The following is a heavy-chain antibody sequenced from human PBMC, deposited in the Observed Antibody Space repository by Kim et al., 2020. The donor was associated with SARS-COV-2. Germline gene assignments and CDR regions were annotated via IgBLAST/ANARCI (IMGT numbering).Heavy chain of an antibody. CDR1: GGSISSSGYY. V-gene: IGHV4-39*01. D-gene: IGHD3-3*01. CDR3: AGHFRGTSIRFLWLFQFDY. Sequence: SETLSLTCTVSGGSISSSGYYWGWIRQPPGKGLEWIGSVYYTGATYYNPSLKSRVTISVDTSNNQFSLKLSSVTAADAAVYYCAGHFRGTSIRFLWLFQFDYWGQGTLLTVSS. CDR2: VYYTGAT. J-gene: IGHJ4*02.